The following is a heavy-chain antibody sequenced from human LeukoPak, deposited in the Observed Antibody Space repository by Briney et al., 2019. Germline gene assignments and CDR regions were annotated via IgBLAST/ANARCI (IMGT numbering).Heavy chain of an antibody. J-gene: IGHJ4*02. D-gene: IGHD5-18*01. CDR3: ARDIGYSYGYPFDY. CDR2: ISSSSSYI. CDR1: GFTFSSYS. Sequence: PRGSLRLSCAASGFTFSSYSMNWGRQAPGKGLEWVSSISSSSSYIYYADSLKGRFTISRDNAKNSLYLQMNSLRAEDTAVYYCARDIGYSYGYPFDYWGQGTLVTVSS. V-gene: IGHV3-21*01.